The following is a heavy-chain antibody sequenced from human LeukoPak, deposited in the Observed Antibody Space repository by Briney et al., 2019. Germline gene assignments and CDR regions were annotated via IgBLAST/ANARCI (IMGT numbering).Heavy chain of an antibody. Sequence: PSETLSLTCAVYGGSFSGYYWSWIRQPPGKGLEWIGEINHSGSTNYNPSLKSRVTISVDTSKNQFSLKLSSVTAADTAVYYCARLTGYYGPGSPRTVRDYWGQGTLVTVSS. V-gene: IGHV4-34*01. CDR3: ARLTGYYGPGSPRTVRDY. D-gene: IGHD3-10*01. CDR2: INHSGST. J-gene: IGHJ4*02. CDR1: GGSFSGYY.